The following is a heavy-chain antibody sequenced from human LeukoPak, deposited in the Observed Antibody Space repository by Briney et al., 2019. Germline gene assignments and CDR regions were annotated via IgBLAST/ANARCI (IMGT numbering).Heavy chain of an antibody. D-gene: IGHD5-24*01. CDR2: INHSGST. J-gene: IGHJ4*02. V-gene: IGHV4-34*01. CDR1: GGSFSGYY. Sequence: SETLSLTCAVYGGSFSGYYWSWIRQPPGKGLEWIGEINHSGSTNYSPSLKSRVTISVDTSKNQFSLKLSSVTAADTAVYYCARAQSNQMATKIWGQGTLVTVSS. CDR3: ARAQSNQMATKI.